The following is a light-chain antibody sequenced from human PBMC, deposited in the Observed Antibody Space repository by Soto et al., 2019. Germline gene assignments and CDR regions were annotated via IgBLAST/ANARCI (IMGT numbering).Light chain of an antibody. Sequence: EIVMTQSPATLSVSPGEGATLSCRASQSVRTKLAWYQQKAGQAPRLLIYGASTRATGVSDRFSRSGSGTEYTLTISSLQSEDFAVYYCQQYDTWPSITFGQGTRLEIK. J-gene: IGKJ5*01. CDR2: GAS. CDR3: QQYDTWPSIT. V-gene: IGKV3-15*01. CDR1: QSVRTK.